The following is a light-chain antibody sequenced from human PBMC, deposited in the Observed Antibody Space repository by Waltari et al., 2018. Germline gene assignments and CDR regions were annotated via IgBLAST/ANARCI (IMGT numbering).Light chain of an antibody. CDR1: QSVSSSY. J-gene: IGKJ1*01. Sequence: EIVLTQSPGTLSLSPGERATLSCRASQSVSSSYLAWYQQKPGQAPRVLIHGASHRATGIPDRLSGSGSGTDFTLTISRLEPEDFAVYYCQQYGSSPWTFGQGTKVEIK. V-gene: IGKV3-20*01. CDR3: QQYGSSPWT. CDR2: GAS.